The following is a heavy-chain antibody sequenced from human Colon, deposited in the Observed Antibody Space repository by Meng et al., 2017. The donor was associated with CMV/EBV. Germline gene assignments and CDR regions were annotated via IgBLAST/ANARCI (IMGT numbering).Heavy chain of an antibody. CDR3: GKDLQPGGMDV. Sequence: GESLKISCAASGFTFRNYAMSWVRQAPGKGLEWVSTISGSGGTRDYADSVKGRFTMSRDTAQNSLYLEMNSLRVEDTALYYCGKDLQPGGMDVWGQGTTVTVSS. CDR1: GFTFRNYA. D-gene: IGHD3-10*01. CDR2: ISGSGGTR. V-gene: IGHV3-23*01. J-gene: IGHJ6*02.